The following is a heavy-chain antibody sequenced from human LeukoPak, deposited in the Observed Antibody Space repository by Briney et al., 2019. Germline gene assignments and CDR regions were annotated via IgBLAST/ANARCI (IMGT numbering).Heavy chain of an antibody. J-gene: IGHJ6*02. CDR3: AKDISRKRLYYYYGMDV. CDR1: GFTFDDYA. V-gene: IGHV3-9*01. Sequence: GGSLRLSCAASGFTFDDYAMHWVRQAPGKGLEWVSGISWNSGSIGYADSVKGRFTISRDNAKNSLYLQMNSLRAEDTALYYCAKDISRKRLYYYYGMDVWGQGTTVTVSS. CDR2: ISWNSGSI.